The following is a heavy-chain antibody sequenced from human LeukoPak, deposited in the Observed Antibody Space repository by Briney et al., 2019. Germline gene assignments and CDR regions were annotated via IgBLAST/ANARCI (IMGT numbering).Heavy chain of an antibody. CDR3: ARENGWYLDY. D-gene: IGHD6-19*01. J-gene: IGHJ4*02. CDR2: IWYDGTNK. V-gene: IGHV3-33*08. Sequence: GGSLRLSCAASGFTFSSYGMHWVRQSPGKGLEWVAVIWYDGTNKYYADSVKGRFTISRDNSKNTVDLQMDSLRVEDTAVYYCARENGWYLDYWGQGILVTVSS. CDR1: GFTFSSYG.